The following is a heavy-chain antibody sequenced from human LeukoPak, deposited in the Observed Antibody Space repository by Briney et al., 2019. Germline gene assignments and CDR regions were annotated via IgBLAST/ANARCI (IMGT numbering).Heavy chain of an antibody. CDR1: GGTFSSYA. CDR2: IIPILGIA. Sequence: SVKVSCKASGGTFSSYAISWVRQAPGQGLEWMGRIIPILGIANYAQKFQGRVTITADKSTSTAYMELSSLRSEDTAVYYCARDGHGYYFDYWGQGTLVTVSS. CDR3: ARDGHGYYFDY. V-gene: IGHV1-69*04. J-gene: IGHJ4*02.